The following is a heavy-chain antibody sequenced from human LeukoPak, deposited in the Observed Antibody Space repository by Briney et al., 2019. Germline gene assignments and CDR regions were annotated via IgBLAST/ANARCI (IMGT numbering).Heavy chain of an antibody. CDR3: ARSPGVFDFDY. CDR1: GGSISSYY. D-gene: IGHD3-10*01. V-gene: IGHV4-59*01. CDR2: IYYSGST. Sequence: SETLSLTCTVSGGSISSYYWSWIRQPPGKGLEWIGYIYYSGSTNYNPSLKSRVTISVDTPKNQFSLKLSSVTAADTAVYYCARSPGVFDFDYWGQGTLVTVSS. J-gene: IGHJ4*02.